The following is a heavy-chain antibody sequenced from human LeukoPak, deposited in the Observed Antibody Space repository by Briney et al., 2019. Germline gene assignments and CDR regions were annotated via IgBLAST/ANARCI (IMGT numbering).Heavy chain of an antibody. CDR3: ARDGHSLLWFGATDGMGV. V-gene: IGHV1-46*01. CDR1: GYTFTSYY. CDR2: INPSGGST. D-gene: IGHD3-10*01. J-gene: IGHJ6*02. Sequence: ASVKVSCKASGYTFTSYYMHWVRQAPGQGLEWMGIINPSGGSTSYAQKFQGRVTVTRDTSTSTVYMELSSLRSEDTAVYYCARDGHSLLWFGATDGMGVWGQGTTVTVSS.